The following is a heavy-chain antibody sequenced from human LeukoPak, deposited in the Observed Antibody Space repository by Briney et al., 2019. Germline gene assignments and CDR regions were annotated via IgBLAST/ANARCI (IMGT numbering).Heavy chain of an antibody. CDR2: MYYSGST. D-gene: IGHD7-27*01. CDR3: AKRGNWGFFDY. V-gene: IGHV4-39*07. CDR1: GGSISSSTDY. J-gene: IGHJ4*02. Sequence: SETLSLTCTVSGGSISSSTDYWGWIRQPPGKGLEWIGSMYYSGSTYYNPSLKSRVIISVDTSKNQFSLKLSSVTAADTAVYYCAKRGNWGFFDYWGQGTLVTVSS.